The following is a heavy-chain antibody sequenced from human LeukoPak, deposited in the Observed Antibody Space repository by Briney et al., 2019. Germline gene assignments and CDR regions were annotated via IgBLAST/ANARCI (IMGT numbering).Heavy chain of an antibody. CDR1: GYTFTGYY. CDR3: ASSSGSYGLYYMDV. CDR2: INPNSGGT. J-gene: IGHJ6*03. D-gene: IGHD1-26*01. V-gene: IGHV1-2*02. Sequence: ASVKVSCKASGYTFTGYYMHWVRQAPGQGLEWMGWINPNSGGTNYAQKFQGRVTMTRDTSISTAYMELSRLRSDDTAVYYCASSSGSYGLYYMDVWGKGTTVTVSS.